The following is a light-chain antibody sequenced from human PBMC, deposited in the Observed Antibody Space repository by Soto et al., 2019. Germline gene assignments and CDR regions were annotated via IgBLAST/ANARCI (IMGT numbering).Light chain of an antibody. Sequence: DIQMTQSPSSLSASVGDRVTITCRASQNISSYLNWYQQKPGEPPKLLIYAASSLQSGVPSRFSGSGSGTDFTLNISSLQPEDFATYYCQQSYSTPFTFGPGTKADIK. CDR2: AAS. CDR1: QNISSY. CDR3: QQSYSTPFT. V-gene: IGKV1-39*01. J-gene: IGKJ3*01.